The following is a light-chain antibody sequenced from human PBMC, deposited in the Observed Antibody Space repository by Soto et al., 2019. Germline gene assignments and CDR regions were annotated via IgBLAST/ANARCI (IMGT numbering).Light chain of an antibody. CDR2: DAS. J-gene: IGKJ1*01. CDR1: QSISSW. CDR3: QQYNSYWT. V-gene: IGKV1-5*01. Sequence: DIQMTQSPSTLSASVGDRVTITCRASQSISSWLAWYRQEPGKAPKLLIYDASSLESGVPSRFSGSGSGTEFTLTISSLQPDDFATYHCQQYNSYWTFGQGTKV.